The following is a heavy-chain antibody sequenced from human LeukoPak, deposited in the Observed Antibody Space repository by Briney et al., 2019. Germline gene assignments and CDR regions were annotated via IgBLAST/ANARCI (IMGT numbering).Heavy chain of an antibody. D-gene: IGHD4-17*01. CDR3: ARNRDYGDEYRFDY. Sequence: GASVNVSCKSSVGTFSSYAISWVRQAPGQGLEWMGGIIPIFGTANYAQKFQGRGTITADESTSTAYMELSSLRSEDTAVYYCARNRDYGDEYRFDYWGQGTLVTVSS. CDR2: IIPIFGTA. J-gene: IGHJ4*02. CDR1: VGTFSSYA. V-gene: IGHV1-69*13.